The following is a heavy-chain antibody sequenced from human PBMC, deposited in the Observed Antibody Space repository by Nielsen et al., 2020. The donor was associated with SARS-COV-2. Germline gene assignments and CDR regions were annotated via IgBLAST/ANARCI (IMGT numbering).Heavy chain of an antibody. J-gene: IGHJ4*02. V-gene: IGHV7-4-1*02. CDR1: GYTFTSYA. CDR3: ARVWCSGGSRTLFDY. CDR2: INTNTGNP. Sequence: ASVKVSCKASGYTFTSYAMNWVRRAPGQGLEWMGWINTNTGNPTYAQGFTGRFVFSLDTSVSTAYLQISSLKAEDTAVYCCARVWCSGGSRTLFDYWGQGTLVTVSS. D-gene: IGHD2-15*01.